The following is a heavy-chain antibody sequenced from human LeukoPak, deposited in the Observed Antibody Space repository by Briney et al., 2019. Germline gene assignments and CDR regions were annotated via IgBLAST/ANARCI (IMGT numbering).Heavy chain of an antibody. CDR3: AYPGPAFDI. Sequence: GESLKISCAASGFTFSSYAMSWVRQAPGKGLEWVSAISGSGGSTYYADSVKGRFTISRDNSKNTLYLQMNSLRAEDTAVYYCAYPGPAFDIWGQGTMVTVSS. V-gene: IGHV3-23*01. CDR1: GFTFSSYA. CDR2: ISGSGGST. J-gene: IGHJ3*02.